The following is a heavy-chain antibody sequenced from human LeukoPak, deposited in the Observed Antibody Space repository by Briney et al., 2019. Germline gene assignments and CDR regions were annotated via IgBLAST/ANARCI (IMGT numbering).Heavy chain of an antibody. J-gene: IGHJ5*02. CDR3: ARDQDGRSSWYYWFDP. D-gene: IGHD6-13*01. V-gene: IGHV1-46*01. CDR1: GYTFTNFF. CDR2: INPSGGST. Sequence: ASVKVSCKASGYTFTNFFVHWVRQAPGQGLEWMGIINPSGGSTSYAQKFQGRVTMTRDTSTTTVYMELSSLRSEDTAVYYCARDQDGRSSWYYWFDPWGQGTLVTVSS.